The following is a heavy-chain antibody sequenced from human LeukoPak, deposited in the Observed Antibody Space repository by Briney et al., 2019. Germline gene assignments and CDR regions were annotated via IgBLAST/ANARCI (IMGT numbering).Heavy chain of an antibody. V-gene: IGHV3-48*03. D-gene: IGHD3-9*01. J-gene: IGHJ4*02. CDR3: VRTFVSGYDVLTGYFRAFDY. CDR1: GFNFSSFE. CDR2: ISHTGNTK. Sequence: GGSLRLSCAASGFNFSSFEMHWGRQAPGKGLEGLLYISHTGNTKYYADSVQGRFTVSRDNGKSLLFLQMSSLRAGDTAIYYCVRTFVSGYDVLTGYFRAFDYWGQGALVTVSS.